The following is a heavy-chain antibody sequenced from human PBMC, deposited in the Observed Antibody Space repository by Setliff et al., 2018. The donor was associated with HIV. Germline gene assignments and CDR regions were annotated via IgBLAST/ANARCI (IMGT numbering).Heavy chain of an antibody. CDR2: MFYSGTT. J-gene: IGHJ6*02. CDR3: ARITIFVPGNPYFYGIDV. CDR1: ADSVTSGGFF. Sequence: KTSETLSLTCSVSADSVTSGGFFWSWIRQRLEKGLEWIGHMFYSGTTYYSPSLKSRVRISRDTSENQFSLKLTSVTAADTAVYYCARITIFVPGNPYFYGIDVWGQGTTVTVSS. D-gene: IGHD3-3*01. V-gene: IGHV4-31*03.